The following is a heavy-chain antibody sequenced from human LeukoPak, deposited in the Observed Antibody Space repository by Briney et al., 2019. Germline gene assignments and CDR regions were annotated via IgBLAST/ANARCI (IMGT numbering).Heavy chain of an antibody. Sequence: GGSLRLSCAASGFTFRSYAMSWVRQAPGKGLEWVSAISGSGGSTYYADSVKGRFTISRDNSKNTLYPQMNSLRAEDTAVYYCAKDKGGWYFDLWGRGTLVTVSS. CDR2: ISGSGGST. J-gene: IGHJ2*01. CDR1: GFTFRSYA. CDR3: AKDKGGWYFDL. D-gene: IGHD3-16*01. V-gene: IGHV3-23*01.